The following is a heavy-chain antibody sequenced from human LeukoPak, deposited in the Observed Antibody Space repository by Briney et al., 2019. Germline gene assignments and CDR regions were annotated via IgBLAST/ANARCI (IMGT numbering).Heavy chain of an antibody. V-gene: IGHV3-9*01. CDR2: ISWNSGSI. Sequence: GRSLRLSCAASGFTFDDYAMHWVRQAPGKGLEWVSGISWNSGSIGYADSVKGRFTISRDNSKNTLYLQMNSLRAEDTAVYYCAKDPDYGDYVNWFDPWGQGTLVTVSS. J-gene: IGHJ5*02. CDR1: GFTFDDYA. CDR3: AKDPDYGDYVNWFDP. D-gene: IGHD4-17*01.